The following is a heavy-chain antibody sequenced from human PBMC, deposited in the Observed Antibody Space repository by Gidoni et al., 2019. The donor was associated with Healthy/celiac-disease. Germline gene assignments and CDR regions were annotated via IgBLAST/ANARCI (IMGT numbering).Heavy chain of an antibody. CDR3: ARSRCSSTSCYGPSYYYYGMDV. CDR2: IIPILGIA. Sequence: QVQLVQSGAEVKKPGSSVKVSCKASGGTFSSYAISWVRQAPGQGLEWMGRIIPILGIANYAQKFQGRVTITADKSTSTAYMELSSLRSEDTAVYYCARSRCSSTSCYGPSYYYYGMDVWGQGTTVTVSS. J-gene: IGHJ6*02. CDR1: GGTFSSYA. V-gene: IGHV1-69*04. D-gene: IGHD2-2*01.